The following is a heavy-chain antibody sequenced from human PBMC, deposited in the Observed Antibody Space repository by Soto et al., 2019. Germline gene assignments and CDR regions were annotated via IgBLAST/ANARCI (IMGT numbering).Heavy chain of an antibody. V-gene: IGHV4-4*02. D-gene: IGHD3-16*01. CDR1: SGSIFTTNW. CDR3: ARKPDVATAKVGGGYVFDV. J-gene: IGHJ3*01. CDR2: IYHSGSP. Sequence: QVQLQESGPGLVKPSGTLSLTCAASSGSIFTTNWWSWVRQSPGRGLQWIGDIYHSGSPKYNPSLKSRLSISIDKSKDRFCLNLTSVTAADTAVYYCARKPDVATAKVGGGYVFDVWGQGTMVTVSS.